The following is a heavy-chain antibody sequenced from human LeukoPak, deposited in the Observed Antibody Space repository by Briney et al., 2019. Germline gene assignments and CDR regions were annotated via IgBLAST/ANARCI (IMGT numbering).Heavy chain of an antibody. CDR2: ISGNGGDT. D-gene: IGHD2-2*01. V-gene: IGHV3-23*01. CDR3: AREGCSSTSCYYNWFDP. CDR1: GFTFSSCA. J-gene: IGHJ5*02. Sequence: GGSLRLSCAASGFTFSSCAMSWVRQAPGKGLEWVSAISGNGGDTYYADSVKGRFTISRDNSKNTVYLQMNSLRAEDTAVYYCAREGCSSTSCYYNWFDPWGQGTLVTVSS.